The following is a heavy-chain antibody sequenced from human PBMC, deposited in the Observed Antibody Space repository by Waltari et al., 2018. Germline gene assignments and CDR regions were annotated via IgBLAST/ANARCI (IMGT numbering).Heavy chain of an antibody. V-gene: IGHV4-39*07. D-gene: IGHD3-10*01. CDR1: GGSISSSSYY. CDR3: AREVDRGGAFDI. J-gene: IGHJ3*02. Sequence: QLQLQESGPGLVKPSETLSLTCTVSGGSISSSSYYWGWIRQPPGKGLEWIGSIYYSGSTYYNPALKSRVTISVDTSKNQFSLKLSSVTAADTAVYYCAREVDRGGAFDIWGQGTMVTVSS. CDR2: IYYSGST.